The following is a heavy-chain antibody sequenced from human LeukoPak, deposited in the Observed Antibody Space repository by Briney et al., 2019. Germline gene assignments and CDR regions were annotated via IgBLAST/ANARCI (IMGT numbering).Heavy chain of an antibody. J-gene: IGHJ5*02. V-gene: IGHV3-64*01. CDR3: AREGLYGGNWFDP. Sequence: PGGSLRLSCAASGFTFSSYAMHWVRQAPGKGLEYVSAISYHGVSTYYAHSVKGRFTISRDNAKNTLYLQMDSLRAEDTAVYYCAREGLYGGNWFDPWGQGTLVTVSS. D-gene: IGHD3-16*02. CDR1: GFTFSSYA. CDR2: ISYHGVST.